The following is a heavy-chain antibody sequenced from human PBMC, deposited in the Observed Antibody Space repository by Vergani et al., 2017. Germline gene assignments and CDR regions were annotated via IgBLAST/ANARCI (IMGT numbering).Heavy chain of an antibody. CDR1: GGSITSGSFY. D-gene: IGHD3-10*01. CDR3: ARDSWTSELRGVYWFDT. V-gene: IGHV4-61*02. Sequence: QVQLHESGPGLVKPSQTLSLTCTVSGGSITSGSFYWSWIRQPAGKGLEWIGRIHSSGTTNYKPSLKSRVTLSVDTSKNQLSLRMTSVTAADTAVYYCARDSWTSELRGVYWFDTWGQGTLVSGSS. J-gene: IGHJ5*02. CDR2: IHSSGTT.